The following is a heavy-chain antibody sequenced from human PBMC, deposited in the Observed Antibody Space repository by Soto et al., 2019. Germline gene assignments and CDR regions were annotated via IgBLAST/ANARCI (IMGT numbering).Heavy chain of an antibody. D-gene: IGHD2-2*01. V-gene: IGHV1-2*04. Sequence: ASVKVSCKASGGTFSSYAISWVRRAPGQGLEWMGWINPNSGRTNYAQKFQGWVTMTRDTSISTAYMELSRLRSDDTAVYYCARGFRCSSTSCYAPWFDPWGQGTLVTVSS. J-gene: IGHJ5*02. CDR3: ARGFRCSSTSCYAPWFDP. CDR1: GGTFSSYA. CDR2: INPNSGRT.